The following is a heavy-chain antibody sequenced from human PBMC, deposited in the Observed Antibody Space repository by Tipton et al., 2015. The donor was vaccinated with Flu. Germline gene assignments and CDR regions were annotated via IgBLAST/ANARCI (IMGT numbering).Heavy chain of an antibody. CDR1: GYSISSGYY. CDR3: ARVLQWELRRGWFDP. Sequence: TLSLTCTVSGYSISSGYYWGWIRQPPGKGLEWIGSTYHSGSTYYNPSLKSRVTISVDTSKNQFSLKLSSVTAADTAVYYCARVLQWELRRGWFDPWGQGTLVTVSS. J-gene: IGHJ5*02. V-gene: IGHV4-38-2*02. D-gene: IGHD1-26*01. CDR2: TYHSGST.